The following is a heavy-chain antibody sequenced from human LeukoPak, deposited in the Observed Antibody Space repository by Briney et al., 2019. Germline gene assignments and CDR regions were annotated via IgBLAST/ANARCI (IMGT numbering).Heavy chain of an antibody. D-gene: IGHD3-10*01. V-gene: IGHV4-30-2*01. CDR1: GGSISRGGYS. Sequence: SQTLSLTCAVSGGSISRGGYSWGWVRQPQGKGLEWIGYIYHSGSTYYNPSLKSRVTISVDTSKNQFSLKLSSVTAADTAVYYCARGKRLWFGELIGSGFDYWGQGTLVTVSS. J-gene: IGHJ4*02. CDR2: IYHSGST. CDR3: ARGKRLWFGELIGSGFDY.